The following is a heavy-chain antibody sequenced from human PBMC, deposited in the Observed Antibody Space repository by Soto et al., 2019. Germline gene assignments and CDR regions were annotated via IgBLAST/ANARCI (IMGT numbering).Heavy chain of an antibody. CDR3: AKDERFDFWSGYFPLELAP. J-gene: IGHJ5*02. CDR1: GFTFSSYG. Sequence: PGGSLRLSCAASGFTFSSYGMHWVRQAPGKGLEWVAVISYDGSNKYYADSVKGRFTISRDNSKNTLYLQMNSLRAEDTAVYYCAKDERFDFWSGYFPLELAPWGQGTLVTVSS. V-gene: IGHV3-30*18. D-gene: IGHD3-3*01. CDR2: ISYDGSNK.